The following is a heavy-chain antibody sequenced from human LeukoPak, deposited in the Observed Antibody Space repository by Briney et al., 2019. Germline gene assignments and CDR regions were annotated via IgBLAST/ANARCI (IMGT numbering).Heavy chain of an antibody. CDR2: IIPIFGTA. Sequence: GASVKVSCKASGGTFTSYAVSWVRQAPGQGLEWMGRIIPIFGTANYAQKFQARVTITTDESTSTAYTDLSSLTSENTAVYYCARGSNKYSRGWYDYWGQGTLVTVSS. V-gene: IGHV1-69*05. CDR3: ARGSNKYSRGWYDY. J-gene: IGHJ4*02. D-gene: IGHD6-19*01. CDR1: GGTFTSYA.